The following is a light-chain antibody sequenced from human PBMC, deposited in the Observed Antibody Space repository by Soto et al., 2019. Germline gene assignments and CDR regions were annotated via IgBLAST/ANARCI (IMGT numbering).Light chain of an antibody. CDR2: GAS. V-gene: IGKV3-15*01. Sequence: EIVMTQSPGTLSVSPGERATLSCRASQSVSSNLAWYQQKPGQAPRLLISGASTRATGIPARFSGSGSDTEFTLTISSLQSEDVAVYYCQQYNSWPPFTFGGGTKVEIK. J-gene: IGKJ4*01. CDR1: QSVSSN. CDR3: QQYNSWPPFT.